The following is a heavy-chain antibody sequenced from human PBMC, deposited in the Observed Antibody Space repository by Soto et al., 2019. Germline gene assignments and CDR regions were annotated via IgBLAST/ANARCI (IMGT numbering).Heavy chain of an antibody. V-gene: IGHV5-51*01. CDR3: ARLGHYCTSPSCYTGYYFSGLDV. J-gene: IGHJ6*02. CDR1: GYSFTDYW. Sequence: PVESQKISCKVSGYSFTDYWGGWVRQIPGKGLEWMGSIYPGDSDTTYSPSFQGQVTISADKSISIAYLQWSRLEASDTAMYYCARLGHYCTSPSCYTGYYFSGLDVWGQGTMVTVSS. CDR2: IYPGDSDT. D-gene: IGHD2-2*02.